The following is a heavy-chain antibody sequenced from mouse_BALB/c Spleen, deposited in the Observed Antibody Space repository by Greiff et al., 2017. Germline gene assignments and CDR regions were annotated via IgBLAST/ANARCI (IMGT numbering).Heavy chain of an antibody. CDR1: GYAFSSYW. Sequence: QVHVKQSGAELVRPGSSVKISCKASGYAFSSYWMNWVKQRPGQGLEWIGQIYPGDGDTNYNGKFKGKATLTADKSSSTAYMQLSSLTSEDSAVYFCARDYGSRYDYYAMDYWGQGTSVTVSS. J-gene: IGHJ4*01. CDR3: ARDYGSRYDYYAMDY. V-gene: IGHV1-80*01. D-gene: IGHD1-1*01. CDR2: IYPGDGDT.